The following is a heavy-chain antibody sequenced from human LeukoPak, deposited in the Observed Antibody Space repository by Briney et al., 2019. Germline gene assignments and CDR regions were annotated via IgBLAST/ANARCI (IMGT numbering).Heavy chain of an antibody. Sequence: GGSLRLSCAASGFTFSSYGMHWVRQAPGKGLEWVAVISYDGSNKYYADSVKGRFTISRDNSKNTLYLQMNSLRAEDTAVYYCARRAGAYSHPYDYWGQGTLVTVSS. D-gene: IGHD4/OR15-4a*01. CDR3: ARRAGAYSHPYDY. V-gene: IGHV3-30*03. CDR1: GFTFSSYG. J-gene: IGHJ4*02. CDR2: ISYDGSNK.